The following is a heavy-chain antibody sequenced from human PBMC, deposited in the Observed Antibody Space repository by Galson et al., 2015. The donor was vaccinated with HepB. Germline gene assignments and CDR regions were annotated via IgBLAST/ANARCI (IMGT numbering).Heavy chain of an antibody. Sequence: QSGAEVKKPGESLKISCKGSGYSFTSYWIGWVRQMPGKGLEWMGIIYPSDSDTKYSPSFQGQVTISVDKSINTAYLQWSSLEASDTAMFYCARQKYYYDPRDVGGMDVWGQGTTVTVSS. V-gene: IGHV5-51*01. CDR1: GYSFTSYW. J-gene: IGHJ6*02. CDR2: IYPSDSDT. CDR3: ARQKYYYDPRDVGGMDV. D-gene: IGHD3-22*01.